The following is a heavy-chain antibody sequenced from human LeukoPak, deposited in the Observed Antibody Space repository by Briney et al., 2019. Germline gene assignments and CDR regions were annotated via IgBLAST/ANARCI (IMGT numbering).Heavy chain of an antibody. CDR3: VMLDPGPHYYYYYMDV. CDR2: IRYDGSNK. J-gene: IGHJ6*03. CDR1: GFTFSSYG. Sequence: GGSLRLSCAASGFTFSSYGMHWVRQAPGKGLEWVAFIRYDGSNKYYADSVKGRFTISRDNSKNTLYLQMNSLRAEDTAVYYCVMLDPGPHYYYYYMDVWGKGTTVTVSS. D-gene: IGHD3-16*01. V-gene: IGHV3-30*02.